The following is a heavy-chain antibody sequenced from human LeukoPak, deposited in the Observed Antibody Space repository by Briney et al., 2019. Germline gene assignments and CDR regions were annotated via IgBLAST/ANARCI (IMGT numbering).Heavy chain of an antibody. D-gene: IGHD1-26*01. Sequence: PSETLSLTCTVSGGSISSYYWSWIRQPPGNGLEWIGYIYYSGSTDYNPSLKSRVTIPVDTSRNQFSLKLSSVTAADTAVYYCARSREWELRLYYYYMDVWGKGTTVTVSS. J-gene: IGHJ6*03. CDR1: GGSISSYY. CDR2: IYYSGST. CDR3: ARSREWELRLYYYYMDV. V-gene: IGHV4-59*01.